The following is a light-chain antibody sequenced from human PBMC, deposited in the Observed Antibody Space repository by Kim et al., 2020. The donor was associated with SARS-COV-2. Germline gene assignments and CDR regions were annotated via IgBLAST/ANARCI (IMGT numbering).Light chain of an antibody. CDR3: QQSYEPPRT. CDR1: HNIDTN. Sequence: ASVGVRVTITCRESHNIDTNLYWYQQEPGEAPKSLIYLAASLQSGVPSRFSGSGSGTDFTLTISGLRPEDFATYYCQQSYEPPRTFGQGTKVDIK. J-gene: IGKJ1*01. V-gene: IGKV1-39*01. CDR2: LAA.